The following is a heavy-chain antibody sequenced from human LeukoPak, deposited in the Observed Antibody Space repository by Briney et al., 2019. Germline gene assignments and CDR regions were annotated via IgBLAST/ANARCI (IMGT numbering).Heavy chain of an antibody. D-gene: IGHD1-1*01. V-gene: IGHV3-23*01. Sequence: GGSLKLSCSASGFTFTSYAMSWIRPAPGKGLELVSAISGGCENTDYADSVKGRFTITRDNSKNTLYLQMHSLRAEDTATYYCARPRAMTTGVGRYFDLWGRGTLVTVSS. J-gene: IGHJ2*01. CDR1: GFTFTSYA. CDR2: ISGGCENT. CDR3: ARPRAMTTGVGRYFDL.